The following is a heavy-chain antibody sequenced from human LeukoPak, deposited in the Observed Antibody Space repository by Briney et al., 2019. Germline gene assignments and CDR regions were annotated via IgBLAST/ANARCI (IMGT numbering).Heavy chain of an antibody. CDR2: IYTSGST. D-gene: IGHD3-22*01. J-gene: IGHJ4*02. Sequence: SETLSLTCTVSGGSISSYYWSWIRQPAGKGLEWIGRIYTSGSTNYNPSLKSRVTMSVDTSKNQFSLKLSSVTAADTAVYYCARERIEYYYESSGYYFDYWGQGTLVTVSS. CDR3: ARERIEYYYESSGYYFDY. CDR1: GGSISSYY. V-gene: IGHV4-4*07.